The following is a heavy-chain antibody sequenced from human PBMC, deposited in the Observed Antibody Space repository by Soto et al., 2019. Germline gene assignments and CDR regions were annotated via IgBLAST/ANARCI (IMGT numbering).Heavy chain of an antibody. CDR3: TRGWFGEFVYYFDY. CDR1: GSTFPPIV. J-gene: IGHJ4*02. CDR2: ISPSNGNT. V-gene: IGHV1-18*01. Sequence: QVQLVQSGAEVKKPGAPGQVSCKPSGSTFPPIVLTWVRQPPGKGLEWMGWISPSNGNTTEAQKLQGRATMTAVTSTSTAYTDLRSLTSDDTAVYYCTRGWFGEFVYYFDYWGQRTLVTVSS. D-gene: IGHD3-10*01.